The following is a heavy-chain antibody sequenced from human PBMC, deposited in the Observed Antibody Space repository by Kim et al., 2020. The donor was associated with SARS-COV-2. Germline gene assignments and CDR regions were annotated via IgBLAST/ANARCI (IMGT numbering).Heavy chain of an antibody. V-gene: IGHV4-4*07. CDR3: ASDLEAADGNYDY. D-gene: IGHD6-13*01. J-gene: IGHJ4*02. CDR1: GGSISSYY. Sequence: SETLSLTCTVSGGSISSYYWSWIRQPAGKGLEWIGRIYSTGSTTYNPSLMSRGTMSVDTSKNQFSLQLSSVTAADTAVYYCASDLEAADGNYDYWGQGTLVTVS. CDR2: IYSTGST.